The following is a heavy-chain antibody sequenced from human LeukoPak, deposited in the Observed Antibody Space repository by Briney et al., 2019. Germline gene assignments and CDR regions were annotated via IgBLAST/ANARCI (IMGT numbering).Heavy chain of an antibody. Sequence: SETLSLTCTVSGGSISSSSYYWSWIRQPPGKGLEWIGEGGNSGGTKFNPSLKSRVTISADTSKNQFSLKLSSVTAADTAVYYCARVVIARFDYWGQGTLVTVSS. CDR1: GGSISSSSYY. V-gene: IGHV4-39*07. CDR3: ARVVIARFDY. J-gene: IGHJ4*02. CDR2: GGNSGGT. D-gene: IGHD3-16*02.